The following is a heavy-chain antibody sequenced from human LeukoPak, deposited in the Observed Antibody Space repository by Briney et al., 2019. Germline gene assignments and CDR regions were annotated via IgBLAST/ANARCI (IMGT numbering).Heavy chain of an antibody. CDR1: GFTFSRHW. V-gene: IGHV3-74*01. CDR2: IKRDGTII. CDR3: ATGHIFPSGIHDK. D-gene: IGHD3-3*02. J-gene: IGHJ4*02. Sequence: GGSLRLSCATSGFTFSRHWMYGVRQAPGKGLVWVSRIKRDGTIIDYADSVRGRFTISRDDAKNTLYLEMNSLRAEDMAAHYCATGHIFPSGIHDKWGQGTLVTVSP.